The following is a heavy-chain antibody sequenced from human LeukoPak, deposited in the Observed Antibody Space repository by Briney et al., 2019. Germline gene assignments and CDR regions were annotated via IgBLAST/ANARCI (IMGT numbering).Heavy chain of an antibody. Sequence: SETLSLTCTVSDGSISSSSYYWGWIRQPPGKGLEWIGSIYYSGSTYYNPSLKSRVTISVDTSKNQFSLKLSSVTAADTAVYYCASDDYNNYVGGPFDYWGQGTLVTVSS. CDR2: IYYSGST. J-gene: IGHJ4*02. D-gene: IGHD4-11*01. V-gene: IGHV4-39*01. CDR1: DGSISSSSYY. CDR3: ASDDYNNYVGGPFDY.